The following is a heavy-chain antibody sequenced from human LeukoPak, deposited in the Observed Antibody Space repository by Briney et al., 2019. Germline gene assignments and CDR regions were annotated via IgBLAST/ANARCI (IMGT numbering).Heavy chain of an antibody. CDR2: ISGSGGST. V-gene: IGHV3-23*01. CDR3: ARYRLNSSSWGFDY. Sequence: GGSLRLSCAASGFTFSDYTMNWVRQAPGKGLEWVSAISGSGGSTYYADSAKGRFTISRDNSKNTLYLQMNSLRAEDTAVYYCARYRLNSSSWGFDYWGQGTLVTVSS. J-gene: IGHJ4*02. D-gene: IGHD6-13*01. CDR1: GFTFSDYT.